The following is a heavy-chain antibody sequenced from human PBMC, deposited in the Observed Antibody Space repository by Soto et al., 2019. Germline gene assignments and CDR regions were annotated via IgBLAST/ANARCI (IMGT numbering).Heavy chain of an antibody. CDR3: ARVTMATLDP. CDR2: INPDGGST. CDR1: GYTLTSNH. D-gene: IGHD5-12*01. V-gene: IGHV1-46*01. Sequence: QVQLVQSGAEVKKPGASVRVSCKASGYTLTSNHMQWVRQAPGQGLEWMGIINPDGGSTSYAQKFQGRVTMTRDTSTNTVYMELTSLRSEDTAIYYCARVTMATLDPWGQGTLVTVSS. J-gene: IGHJ5*02.